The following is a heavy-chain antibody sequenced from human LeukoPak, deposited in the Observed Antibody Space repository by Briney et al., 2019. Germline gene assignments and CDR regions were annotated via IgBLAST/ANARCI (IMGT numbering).Heavy chain of an antibody. CDR3: ARDCSSTSCYVV. D-gene: IGHD2-2*01. V-gene: IGHV3-30*04. J-gene: IGHJ4*02. CDR2: ISYDGSNK. Sequence: GGSLRLSCAASGFTVSSNYMSWVRQAPGKGLEWVAVISYDGSNKYYADSVKGRFTISRDNSKNTLYLQMNSLRAEDTAVYYCARDCSSTSCYVVWGQGTLVTVSS. CDR1: GFTVSSNY.